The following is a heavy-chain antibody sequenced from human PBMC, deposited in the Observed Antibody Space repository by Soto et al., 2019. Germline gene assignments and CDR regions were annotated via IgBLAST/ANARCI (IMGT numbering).Heavy chain of an antibody. CDR1: GDSVSSADYY. CDR2: IYYSGST. D-gene: IGHD2-2*01. CDR3: VRDRGSSWMYKWFDP. Sequence: ASETLSLTCTVSGDSVSSADYYWSWIRQPPGEGLEWIGHIYYSGSTYYTPSLRGRVTISVDTPKNQFSLNLNSVTAADTAVYYCVRDRGSSWMYKWFDPWGQGTQVTVSS. V-gene: IGHV4-30-4*01. J-gene: IGHJ5*02.